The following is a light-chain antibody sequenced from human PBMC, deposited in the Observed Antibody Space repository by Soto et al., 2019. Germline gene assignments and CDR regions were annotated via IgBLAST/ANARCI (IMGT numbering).Light chain of an antibody. CDR1: ASNIGSHY. Sequence: QSVLTQPPSVSAAPGQRVTISCSGSASNIGSHYVSWYQQLPGTAPKHLIYDNNSRPSGIPDRFSGSKSGTSATLDITGLEAWDEADYYCGAWDRSLSTCVLGGGTKLTVL. V-gene: IGLV1-51*01. CDR3: GAWDRSLSTCV. J-gene: IGLJ3*02. CDR2: DNN.